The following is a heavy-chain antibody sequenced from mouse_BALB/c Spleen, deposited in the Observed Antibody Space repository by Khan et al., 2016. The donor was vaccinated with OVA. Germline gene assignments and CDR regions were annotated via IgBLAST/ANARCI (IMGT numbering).Heavy chain of an antibody. V-gene: IGHV5-6-5*01. CDR2: ISSGGNT. CDR3: ARDYWFAY. J-gene: IGHJ3*01. CDR1: GFTFSNYG. Sequence: EVMLVESGGGLVKPGGSLKVSCAASGFTFSNYGMSWVRQTPDKSLQWVASISSGGNTYYPDNAKGRFTISRENDRNILYLQMNSLRSEDTAIYYCARDYWFAYWGQGTLVTVSA.